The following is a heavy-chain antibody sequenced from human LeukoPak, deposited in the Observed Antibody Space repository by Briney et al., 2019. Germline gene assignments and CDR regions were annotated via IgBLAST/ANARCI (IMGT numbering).Heavy chain of an antibody. D-gene: IGHD3-22*01. J-gene: IGHJ4*02. CDR1: GFTFSSYW. CDR3: ARVPGYYYDSSGLSY. CDR2: IKQDGSEK. V-gene: IGHV3-7*01. Sequence: GGSLRLSCAASGFTFSSYWMSWVRQAPGKGLEWVANIKQDGSEKYYVDSVKGRFTISRDNAKNTLYLQMNSLRAEDTAVYYCARVPGYYYDSSGLSYWGQGTLVTVSS.